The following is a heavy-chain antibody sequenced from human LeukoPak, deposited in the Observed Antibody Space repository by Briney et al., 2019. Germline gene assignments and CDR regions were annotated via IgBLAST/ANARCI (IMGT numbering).Heavy chain of an antibody. CDR3: ARDVRDSSGYYSDYFDY. J-gene: IGHJ4*02. V-gene: IGHV4-61*08. Sequence: SQTLSLTCTVSGASVSSGAYYWSWIRQPPGKGLEWIGYIYYSGSTSYSPSLQSRVTMSVDTSKNQFSLKVSSVTAADTAVYYCARDVRDSSGYYSDYFDYWGQGTLVTVSS. D-gene: IGHD3-22*01. CDR1: GASVSSGAYY. CDR2: IYYSGST.